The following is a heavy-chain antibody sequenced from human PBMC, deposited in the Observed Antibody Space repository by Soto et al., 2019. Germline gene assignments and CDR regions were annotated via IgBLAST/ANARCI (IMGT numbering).Heavy chain of an antibody. Sequence: QVQLVQSETEVKKPGSAVRVSCKASGGTFNTYAMNWVRQAPGQGLEWMGGILPMFDRPRYAQKFQGRVTSTVDAPTTTAYMELSSLRSDDTAVYYCTRSIGSGGVIGGFDYWGQGTLVTVSS. V-gene: IGHV1-69*01. CDR2: ILPMFDRP. J-gene: IGHJ4*02. CDR3: TRSIGSGGVIGGFDY. D-gene: IGHD3-16*02. CDR1: GGTFNTYA.